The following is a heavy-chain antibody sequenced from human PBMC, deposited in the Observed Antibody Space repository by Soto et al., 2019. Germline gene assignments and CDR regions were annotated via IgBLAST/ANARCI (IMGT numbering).Heavy chain of an antibody. J-gene: IGHJ6*02. CDR1: GYTFTRNG. Sequence: ASVKDSCKTSGYTFTRNGISWVRQAPGQGLEWMGWISPKSGSIKYAQKFQGRVIMTTDTSTSTAYMEVRSLRSDDTAVYYCVKDRDSNSWPSRDVWGPGTTVTVSS. CDR2: ISPKSGSI. CDR3: VKDRDSNSWPSRDV. D-gene: IGHD3-22*01. V-gene: IGHV1-18*01.